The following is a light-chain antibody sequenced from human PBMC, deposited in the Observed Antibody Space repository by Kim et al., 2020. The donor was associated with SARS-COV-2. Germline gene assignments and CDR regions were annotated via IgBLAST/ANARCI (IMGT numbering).Light chain of an antibody. CDR2: ANN. V-gene: IGLV1-40*01. CDR3: QSYDSSLSGSRI. Sequence: VTISCTGSSSNIGAGYDVHWYQQLPGTAPKVLIYANNNRPSGVPDRFSGSKSGTSASLAITGLQAEDEADYYCQSYDSSLSGSRIFGGGTQLTVL. J-gene: IGLJ2*01. CDR1: SSNIGAGYD.